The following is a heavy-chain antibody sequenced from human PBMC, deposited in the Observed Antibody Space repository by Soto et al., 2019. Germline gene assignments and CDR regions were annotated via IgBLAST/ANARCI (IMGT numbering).Heavy chain of an antibody. J-gene: IGHJ4*02. CDR3: ARQSSSHPYYYDSSGYYPVDY. Sequence: PSETLSLTCTVSGGSISSYYWSWIRQPPGKGLEWIGYIYYSGSTNYNPSLKSRVTISVDTSKNQFSLKLSSVTAADTAVYYCARQSSSHPYYYDSSGYYPVDYWGQGTLVTVSS. V-gene: IGHV4-59*08. CDR2: IYYSGST. CDR1: GGSISSYY. D-gene: IGHD3-22*01.